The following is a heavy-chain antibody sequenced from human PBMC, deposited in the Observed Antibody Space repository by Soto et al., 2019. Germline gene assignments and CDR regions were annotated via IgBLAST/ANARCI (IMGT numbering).Heavy chain of an antibody. Sequence: QVLLVQSGAEIKQPGSSVSVFCKASGDSFTNYAFTWVRQAPGQGPEWLGGIIVALGTPHYSQRFQGRLTISVDESSSTVYIELGSLRLDDTAVYYCGRYCTNTKCRGGYYLDLWGQGTLLTVSS. J-gene: IGHJ5*02. CDR2: IIVALGTP. CDR1: GDSFTNYA. D-gene: IGHD2-8*01. V-gene: IGHV1-69*01. CDR3: GRYCTNTKCRGGYYLDL.